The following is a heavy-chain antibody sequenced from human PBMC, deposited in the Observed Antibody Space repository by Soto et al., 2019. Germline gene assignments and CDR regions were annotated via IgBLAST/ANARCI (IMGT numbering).Heavy chain of an antibody. CDR3: ARDRTPYYYDSSLSAFDI. CDR1: GFTCSSYG. D-gene: IGHD3-22*01. J-gene: IGHJ3*02. CDR2: IKQDGSEK. Sequence: PGVLMRLSCAASGFTCSSYGMNCVRQDPGKGLEWVANIKQDGSEKYYVDSVKGRFTISRDNAKNSLYLQMNSLRAEDTAVYYCARDRTPYYYDSSLSAFDIWGQGTKVTVSS. V-gene: IGHV3-7*01.